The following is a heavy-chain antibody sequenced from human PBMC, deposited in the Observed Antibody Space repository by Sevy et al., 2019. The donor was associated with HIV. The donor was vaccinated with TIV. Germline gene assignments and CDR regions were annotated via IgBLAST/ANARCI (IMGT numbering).Heavy chain of an antibody. CDR2: IKQDGSEK. V-gene: IGHV3-7*01. CDR1: GFTFSSYW. Sequence: GGSLRLSCAASGFTFSSYWMSWVRQAPGKGLEWVANIKQDGSEKYYVDSVKGRFTISRDNAKNSLYLQMNSLRAEDTAVYYCSRDSPYYYGSVSYRPIWGQGTMVNVSS. D-gene: IGHD3-10*01. CDR3: SRDSPYYYGSVSYRPI. J-gene: IGHJ3*02.